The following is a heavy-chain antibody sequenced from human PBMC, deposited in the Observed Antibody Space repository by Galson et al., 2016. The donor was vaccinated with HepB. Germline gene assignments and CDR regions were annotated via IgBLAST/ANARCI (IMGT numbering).Heavy chain of an antibody. J-gene: IGHJ4*02. V-gene: IGHV1-18*01. CDR2: ISALSGDT. CDR3: ARGETSGYYSDLDN. Sequence: SVKVSCKASGYTFSKYGLTWVRQAPGHGLQWVGWISALSGDTNYAQKFQGRVTLTTDASTNTAYMELRSLRYDDTAVYFCARGETSGYYSDLDNWGQGTLVTVSS. CDR1: GYTFSKYG. D-gene: IGHD3-3*01.